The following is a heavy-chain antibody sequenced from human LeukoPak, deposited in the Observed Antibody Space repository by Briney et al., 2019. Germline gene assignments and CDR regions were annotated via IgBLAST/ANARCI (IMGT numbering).Heavy chain of an antibody. J-gene: IGHJ4*02. CDR2: ISYSGST. V-gene: IGHV4-59*01. CDR3: AREKGSYSNFDY. Sequence: SETLSLTCAVSGGSISSYYWSWIRQPPGKGLEWIGYISYSGSTSYNPSLKSRVTISVDTSKNQFSLKLSSVTAADTAVYYCAREKGSYSNFDYWGQGTLVTVSS. CDR1: GGSISSYY. D-gene: IGHD1-26*01.